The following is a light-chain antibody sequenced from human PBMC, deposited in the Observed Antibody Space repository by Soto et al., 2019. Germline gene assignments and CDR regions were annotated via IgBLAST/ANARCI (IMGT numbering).Light chain of an antibody. CDR1: SSNIGGAYD. CDR3: GSWDSSLSAYV. CDR2: DDN. Sequence: QSVLTQPPSVSGAPGQRVTISCTGSSSNIGGAYDVHWYQQLPGTAPKLLIYDDNKRPSGIPDRFSGSKSGTSATLGITGFQTGDEADYYCGSWDSSLSAYVFGTGTKLTVL. V-gene: IGLV1-51*01. J-gene: IGLJ1*01.